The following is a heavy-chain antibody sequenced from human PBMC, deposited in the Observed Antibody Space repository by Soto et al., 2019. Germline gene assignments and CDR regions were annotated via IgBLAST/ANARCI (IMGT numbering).Heavy chain of an antibody. CDR1: GFTFSSYG. V-gene: IGHV3-30*18. CDR3: AKSGAWALLGGAFDI. CDR2: ISYDGSNK. Sequence: QVQLVESGGGVVQPGRSLRLSCAASGFTFSSYGMHWVRQAPGKGLEWVAVISYDGSNKYYADSVKGRFTISRDNSKNRLYLQMNSLRAEATAVYYGAKSGAWALLGGAFDIWGQGTMVAVSS. J-gene: IGHJ3*02. D-gene: IGHD3-10*01.